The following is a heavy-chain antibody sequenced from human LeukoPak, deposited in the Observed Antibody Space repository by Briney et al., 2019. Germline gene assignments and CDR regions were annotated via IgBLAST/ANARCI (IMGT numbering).Heavy chain of an antibody. CDR3: ARGIRGGKPYCSDGSCFSDDHPLFDY. D-gene: IGHD2-15*01. Sequence: ASVKVSCKASGYTFTSYAMHWVRQAPGQRLEWMGWINAGNGNTKYSQEFQGRVTITRDTSASTVYMELSNLTSEDMAVYYCARGIRGGKPYCSDGSCFSDDHPLFDYWGQGTLVTVSS. CDR2: INAGNGNT. CDR1: GYTFTSYA. J-gene: IGHJ4*02. V-gene: IGHV1-3*03.